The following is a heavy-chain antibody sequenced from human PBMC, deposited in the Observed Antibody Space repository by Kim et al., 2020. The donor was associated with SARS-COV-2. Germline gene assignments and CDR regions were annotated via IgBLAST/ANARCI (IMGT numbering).Heavy chain of an antibody. J-gene: IGHJ4*01. D-gene: IGHD1-26*01. Sequence: GGSLRLSCVVSGFTFSSHAMSWVRQAPGKWLQWVSVISGSGDSTIYVDAVKGRFTISRDNSKNTLYLQMSNLRAEDTAKYYCAKVLWNVVGPIDPYDYWG. CDR2: ISGSGDST. V-gene: IGHV3-23*01. CDR3: AKVLWNVVGPIDPYDY. CDR1: GFTFSSHA.